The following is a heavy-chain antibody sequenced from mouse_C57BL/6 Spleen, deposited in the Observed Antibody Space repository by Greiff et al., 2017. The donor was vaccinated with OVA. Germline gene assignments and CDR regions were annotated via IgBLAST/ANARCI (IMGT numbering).Heavy chain of an antibody. CDR2: IYPGSGST. V-gene: IGHV1-55*01. J-gene: IGHJ1*03. CDR3: AIDGRTRYFDV. CDR1: GYTFTSYW. Sequence: QVQLKQPGAELVKPGASVKMSCKASGYTFTSYWITWVKQRPGQGLEWIGDIYPGSGSTTYHEKFKSKATLTVDTSSSTAYMQLSSLTSEDSAVYYCAIDGRTRYFDVWGTGTTVTVSS. D-gene: IGHD2-3*01.